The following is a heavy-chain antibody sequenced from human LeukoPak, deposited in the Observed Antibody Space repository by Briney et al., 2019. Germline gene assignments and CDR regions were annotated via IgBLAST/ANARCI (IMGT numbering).Heavy chain of an antibody. V-gene: IGHV3-30-3*01. J-gene: IGHJ4*02. Sequence: GGSLRLSCAASGFTFGDYAMHWARQAAGRAPEWVAVIAHDGDTKYYADSVKGRFTISRDNSRNMLYLQMSSLRVDDTAMYYCARDPIKGAPDYFDYWGQGTLVTVSS. CDR3: ARDPIKGAPDYFDY. CDR2: IAHDGDTK. CDR1: GFTFGDYA. D-gene: IGHD1-14*01.